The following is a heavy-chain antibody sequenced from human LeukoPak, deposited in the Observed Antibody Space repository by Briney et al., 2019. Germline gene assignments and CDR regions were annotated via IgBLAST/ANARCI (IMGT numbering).Heavy chain of an antibody. CDR2: ISYDGSNK. CDR3: AKERIVGANYWYFDL. Sequence: PGGSLRLSCAASGFTFSSYGMHWVRQAPGKGLEWVAVISYDGSNKYYTDFVKGRFTISRDSSKNTLYLQVNSLKAEDTAVYYCAKERIVGANYWYFDLWGRGTLVTVSS. CDR1: GFTFSSYG. V-gene: IGHV3-30*18. D-gene: IGHD1-26*01. J-gene: IGHJ2*01.